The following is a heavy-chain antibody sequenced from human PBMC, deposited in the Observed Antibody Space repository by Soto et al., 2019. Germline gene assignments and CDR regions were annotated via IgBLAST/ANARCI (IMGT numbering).Heavy chain of an antibody. CDR1: GFTFSTAW. CDR2: IKSETDGGTI. J-gene: IGHJ3*01. V-gene: IGHV3-15*07. CDR3: TTWTRSSGSSFDAFDL. D-gene: IGHD6-19*01. Sequence: EVQLVESGGGLVKTGGSLRLSCAASGFTFSTAWMNWVRQAPGKGLEWVGRIKSETDGGTIDYAAPVKGRFSMSRDDSESTLSLQLDSLRTEDTALYYCTTWTRSSGSSFDAFDLWGHGTMVTVSS.